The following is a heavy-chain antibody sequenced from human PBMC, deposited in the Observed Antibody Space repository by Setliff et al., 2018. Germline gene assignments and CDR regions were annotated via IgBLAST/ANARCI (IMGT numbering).Heavy chain of an antibody. CDR1: GYTLTELS. Sequence: GASVKVSCKVSGYTLTELSRHWVRQAPGKGLEWMGGFDPEDGETIYAQKFQGRVTITADKSTSTAYMELSRLRSEDTAVYYCAISTIFGVVSPTPDAFDIWGQGTMVTVSS. J-gene: IGHJ3*02. CDR2: FDPEDGET. D-gene: IGHD3-3*01. CDR3: AISTIFGVVSPTPDAFDI. V-gene: IGHV1-24*01.